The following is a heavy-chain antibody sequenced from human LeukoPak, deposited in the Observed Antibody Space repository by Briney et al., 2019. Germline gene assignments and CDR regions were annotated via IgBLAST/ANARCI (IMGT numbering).Heavy chain of an antibody. Sequence: PSETLSLTXTVSGGSISSYYWSWIRQPPGKGLEWIGYIYYSGSTNYNPSLKSRVTISVDTSKNQFSLKLSSVTAADTAVYYCARDPGDAFDIWGQGTMVTVSS. CDR1: GGSISSYY. J-gene: IGHJ3*02. D-gene: IGHD3-10*01. V-gene: IGHV4-59*01. CDR3: ARDPGDAFDI. CDR2: IYYSGST.